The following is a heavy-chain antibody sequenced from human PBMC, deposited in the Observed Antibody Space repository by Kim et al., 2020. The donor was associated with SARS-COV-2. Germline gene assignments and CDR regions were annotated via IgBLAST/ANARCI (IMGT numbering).Heavy chain of an antibody. Sequence: GGSLRLSCAASGFTFSSYDMHWVRQATGKGLEWVSAIGTAGDTYYPGSVKGRFTISRENAKNSLYLQMNSLRAGDTAVYYCARGGRVAAAGSGAFDIWGQGTMVTVSS. D-gene: IGHD6-13*01. V-gene: IGHV3-13*01. CDR1: GFTFSSYD. J-gene: IGHJ3*02. CDR2: IGTAGDT. CDR3: ARGGRVAAAGSGAFDI.